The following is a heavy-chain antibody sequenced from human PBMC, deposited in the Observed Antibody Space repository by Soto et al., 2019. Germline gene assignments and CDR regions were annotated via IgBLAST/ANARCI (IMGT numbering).Heavy chain of an antibody. CDR1: GFTFSSYE. J-gene: IGHJ4*02. V-gene: IGHV3-48*03. CDR3: ARGAHGGSGYFDY. CDR2: ISSSGSTI. D-gene: IGHD2-15*01. Sequence: HPGGSLRLSCAASGFTFSSYEMNWVRQAPGKGLEWVSYISSSGSTIYYADSVKGRFTISRDNAKNSLYLQMNSLRAEDTAVYYCARGAHGGSGYFDYWGQGTLVTVSS.